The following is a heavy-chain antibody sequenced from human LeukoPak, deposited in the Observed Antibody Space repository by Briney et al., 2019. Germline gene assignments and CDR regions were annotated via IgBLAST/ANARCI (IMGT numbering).Heavy chain of an antibody. CDR3: ARTDY. J-gene: IGHJ4*02. V-gene: IGHV3-74*01. CDR2: ISPDGTGT. CDR1: GFTSSNYW. Sequence: GGSLRLSCAASGFTSSNYWMHWVRQAPGKGLLWVSRISPDGTGTSYPDSVKGRFTISRDNAKNMLYLQMNSLRAEDTAVYYCARTDYWGQGTLVTVSS.